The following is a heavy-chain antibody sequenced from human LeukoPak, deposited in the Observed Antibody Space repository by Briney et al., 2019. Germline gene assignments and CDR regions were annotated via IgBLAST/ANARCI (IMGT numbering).Heavy chain of an antibody. J-gene: IGHJ5*02. CDR3: ARSNYDFWSGYIENPFDP. V-gene: IGHV3-30-3*01. CDR1: GFTFSSYA. D-gene: IGHD3-3*01. Sequence: GRSLRLSCAASGFTFSSYAMHWVRQAPGKGLEWVAVISYDGSNKYYADSVKGRFTISRDNSKNTLYLQMNSLRAEDTAVYYCARSNYDFWSGYIENPFDPWGQGTLVTVSS. CDR2: ISYDGSNK.